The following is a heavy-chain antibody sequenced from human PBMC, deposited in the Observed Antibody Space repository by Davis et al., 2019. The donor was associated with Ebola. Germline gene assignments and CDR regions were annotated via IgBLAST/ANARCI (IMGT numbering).Heavy chain of an antibody. D-gene: IGHD4-11*01. J-gene: IGHJ4*02. CDR3: AKLNTVTTWPVVGY. CDR1: GFTFSSYA. Sequence: GGSLRLSCAASGFTFSSYAMHWVRQAPGKGLEWVSSISSSSSYIYYADSVKGRFTISRDNAKNSLYLQMNSLRAEDTAVYYCAKLNTVTTWPVVGYWGQGTLVTVSS. V-gene: IGHV3-21*04. CDR2: ISSSSSYI.